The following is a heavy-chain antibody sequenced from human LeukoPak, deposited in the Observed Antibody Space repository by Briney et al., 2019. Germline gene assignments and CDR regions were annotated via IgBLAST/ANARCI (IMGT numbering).Heavy chain of an antibody. Sequence: HPGGSLILSCTIFGGTLSTYEFNWVRQAPGKRPEWISYMSRTADRIDHADSVKGRFTMSRDNAKNSVYLQMNSLRVDDTAIYYCATRLPFTGYKNWGQGTLVTVSS. V-gene: IGHV3-48*03. D-gene: IGHD5-24*01. CDR3: ATRLPFTGYKN. CDR2: MSRTADRI. CDR1: GGTLSTYE. J-gene: IGHJ4*01.